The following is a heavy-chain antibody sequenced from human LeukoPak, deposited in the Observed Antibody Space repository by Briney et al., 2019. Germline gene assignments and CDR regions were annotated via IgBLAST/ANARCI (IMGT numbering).Heavy chain of an antibody. CDR1: GGSISSSSYY. D-gene: IGHD3-22*01. V-gene: IGHV4-39*01. Sequence: SETLSLTCTVSGGSISSSSYYWGWIRQPPGKGLEWIGSIYYSGSTYYNPSLKSRVIISVDTSKNQFSLKLSSVTAADTAVYYCARLVVYYDSSGYYSIPRILDYWGQGTLVTVSS. J-gene: IGHJ4*02. CDR2: IYYSGST. CDR3: ARLVVYYDSSGYYSIPRILDY.